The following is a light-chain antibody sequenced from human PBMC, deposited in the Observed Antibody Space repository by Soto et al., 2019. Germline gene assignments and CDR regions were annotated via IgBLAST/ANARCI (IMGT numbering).Light chain of an antibody. CDR3: CSYAGSSTFLWV. CDR2: EGS. J-gene: IGLJ3*02. CDR1: SSDVGSYNL. Sequence: QSVLTQPASVSGSPGQSITISCTGTSSDVGSYNLVSWYQQHPGKAPKLLIYEGSKRPSGVSNRFSGSKSGNTASLTISGLQAEDEADYYCCSYAGSSTFLWVFGGGTKLPVL. V-gene: IGLV2-23*01.